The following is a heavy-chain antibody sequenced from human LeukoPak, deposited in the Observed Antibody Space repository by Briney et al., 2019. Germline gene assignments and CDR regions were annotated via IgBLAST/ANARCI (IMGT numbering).Heavy chain of an antibody. D-gene: IGHD3-10*01. J-gene: IGHJ5*02. CDR3: ARRPPYYGSGTSNWFDP. Sequence: ASVKVSCKASGYAFIGYYMHWVRQAPGQGLEWIGWINPSTGATKSAQNFQGRITMTRDTSINTVYMGLSRLTSDDTAIYYCARRPPYYGSGTSNWFDPWGQGTLVMVSS. CDR2: INPSTGAT. CDR1: GYAFIGYY. V-gene: IGHV1-2*02.